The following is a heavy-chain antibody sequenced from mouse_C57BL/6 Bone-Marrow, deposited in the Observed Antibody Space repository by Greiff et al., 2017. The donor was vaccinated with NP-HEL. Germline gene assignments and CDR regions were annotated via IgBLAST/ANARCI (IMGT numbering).Heavy chain of an antibody. CDR2: IDPSDSYT. CDR1: GYTFTSYW. CDR3: SSESCYAMDY. V-gene: IGHV1-59*01. J-gene: IGHJ4*01. Sequence: QVQLQQPGAELVRPGTSVKLSCKASGYTFTSYWMHWVKQRPGQGLEWIGVIDPSDSYTTYNQKFKGKATLTVDTSSSTAYMQLSSLTSEDSAFYYCSSESCYAMDYWGQGTSVTVSS.